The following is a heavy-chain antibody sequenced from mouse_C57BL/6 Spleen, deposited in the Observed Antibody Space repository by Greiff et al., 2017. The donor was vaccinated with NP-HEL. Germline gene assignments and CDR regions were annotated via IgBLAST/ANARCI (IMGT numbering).Heavy chain of an antibody. CDR3: ARIKKIVANYYDY. CDR1: GYTFTSYW. V-gene: IGHV1S81*02. J-gene: IGHJ2*01. CDR2: TNPTNGRT. Sequence: VQLQQSGAELVKAGASVKMSCKASGYTFTSYWMHWVKQRLGQGLEWFAETNPTNGRTYYNEKFKSKATLTVDKSSSTAYMLLSGPTFEDSAVYCCARIKKIVANYYDYWGQGTTLTVSS. D-gene: IGHD1-1*01.